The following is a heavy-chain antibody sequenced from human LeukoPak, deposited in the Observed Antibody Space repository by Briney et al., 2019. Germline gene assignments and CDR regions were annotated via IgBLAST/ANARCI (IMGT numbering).Heavy chain of an antibody. CDR3: AREGKRQWPGFYYGMDV. CDR2: ISSSSSTI. Sequence: QAGGSLRLSCAASGFTVSSNYMSWVRQAPGKGLEWVSYISSSSSTIYYADSVKGRFTISRDNAKNSLYLQMNSLRAEDTAVYYCAREGKRQWPGFYYGMDVWGQGTTVTVSS. J-gene: IGHJ6*02. V-gene: IGHV3-48*04. D-gene: IGHD6-19*01. CDR1: GFTVSSNY.